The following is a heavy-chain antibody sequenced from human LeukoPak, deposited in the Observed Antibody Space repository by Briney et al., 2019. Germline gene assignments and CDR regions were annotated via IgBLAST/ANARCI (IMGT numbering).Heavy chain of an antibody. CDR3: ARGSHVVVPAAVDY. D-gene: IGHD2-2*01. V-gene: IGHV1-69*05. CDR2: IIPIFGTA. J-gene: IGHJ4*02. CDR1: GGTFSSYA. Sequence: SVKVSCKASGGTFSSYAISWVRQAPGQGLEWMGGIIPIFGTANYAQKFQGRVTMTTDTSTSTAYMELRSLRSDDTAVYYCARGSHVVVPAAVDYWGQGTLVTVSS.